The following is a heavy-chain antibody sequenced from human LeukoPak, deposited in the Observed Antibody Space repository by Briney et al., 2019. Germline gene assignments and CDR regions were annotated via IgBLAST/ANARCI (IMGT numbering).Heavy chain of an antibody. CDR2: ISGSGGST. CDR3: AKTYSSGWYGDY. CDR1: GFTFSSYA. V-gene: IGHV3-23*01. D-gene: IGHD6-19*01. J-gene: IGHJ4*02. Sequence: GGSLRLSCAASGFTFSSYAMSWVRQAPGKGLEWVSAISGSGGSTYYADSVKGQFTISRDNSKNTLYLQMNSLRAEDTAVYYCAKTYSSGWYGDYWGQGTLVTVSS.